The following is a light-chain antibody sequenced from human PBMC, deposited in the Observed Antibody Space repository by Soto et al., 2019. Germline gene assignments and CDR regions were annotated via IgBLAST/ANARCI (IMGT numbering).Light chain of an antibody. CDR1: NSNIGGRNY. V-gene: IGLV1-47*01. CDR3: ASWDDSLSGVL. J-gene: IGLJ3*02. Sequence: QSVLTQPPSASGTPGQRVIISCSGSNSNIGGRNYVFWYQQLPGTAPKLLIYRTDRRPSGVPDRFSASNSGTSASLAISGLRSEDEADYYCASWDDSLSGVLFGGGIKLTVL. CDR2: RTD.